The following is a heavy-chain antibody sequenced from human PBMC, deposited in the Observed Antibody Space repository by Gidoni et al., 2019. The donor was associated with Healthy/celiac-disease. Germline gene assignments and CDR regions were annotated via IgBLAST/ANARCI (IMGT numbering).Heavy chain of an antibody. V-gene: IGHV1-69*01. D-gene: IGHD3-10*01. Sequence: QVQMLQSGDEVKQPGSSAKVSCKATGGTFSSYATSRVRQAPGQGLEWMGGIIPIFGTANYAQKFQGRVTITADESTSTAYMELSSLRSEDTALYYCASGARMVRGLSTKYYYYMDVWGKGTTVTVSS. CDR1: GGTFSSYA. CDR3: ASGARMVRGLSTKYYYYMDV. CDR2: IIPIFGTA. J-gene: IGHJ6*03.